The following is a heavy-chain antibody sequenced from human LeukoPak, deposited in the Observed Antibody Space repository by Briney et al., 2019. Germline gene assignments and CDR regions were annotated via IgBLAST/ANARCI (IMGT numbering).Heavy chain of an antibody. CDR2: ISYDGSNK. Sequence: SGGSLRLSCAASGFTFSSCAMHWVRQAPGKGLEWVAVISYDGSNKYYADSVKGRFTISRDNSKNTLYLQMNSLRAEDTAVYYCARRSSRDGYKESLDYWGQGTLVTVSS. CDR1: GFTFSSCA. D-gene: IGHD5-24*01. CDR3: ARRSSRDGYKESLDY. J-gene: IGHJ4*02. V-gene: IGHV3-30*04.